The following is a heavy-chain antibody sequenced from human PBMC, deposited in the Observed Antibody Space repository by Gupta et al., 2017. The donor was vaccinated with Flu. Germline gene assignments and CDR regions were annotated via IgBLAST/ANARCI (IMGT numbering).Heavy chain of an antibody. J-gene: IGHJ5*02. CDR1: GSTSPGYY. Sequence: QVQLVQFGAVVKSPGASVTAYCKDSGSTSPGYYLHWVRPAPATGLEWRGGINPSNGATMYAQTFQGRITMTRDTSISTAYMELTRLRSDDTAVYYCARETTDSSANWFDPWGQGTLVTVSS. CDR3: ARETTDSSANWFDP. D-gene: IGHD1-14*01. CDR2: INPSNGAT. V-gene: IGHV1-2*02.